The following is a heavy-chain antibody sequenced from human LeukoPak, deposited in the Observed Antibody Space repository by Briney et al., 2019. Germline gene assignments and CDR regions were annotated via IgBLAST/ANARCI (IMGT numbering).Heavy chain of an antibody. J-gene: IGHJ4*02. CDR2: MSSSGGST. Sequence: PGGSLRLSCAASGFTFSSYARSWVRQAPGKGLEWVSDMSSSGGSTYYADSVKGRFTISRDNSKNMLYLQMSSLRAEDTAVYYCAKKGNSWSSFDYWGQGTLVTVSS. CDR1: GFTFSSYA. V-gene: IGHV3-23*01. CDR3: AKKGNSWSSFDY. D-gene: IGHD6-13*01.